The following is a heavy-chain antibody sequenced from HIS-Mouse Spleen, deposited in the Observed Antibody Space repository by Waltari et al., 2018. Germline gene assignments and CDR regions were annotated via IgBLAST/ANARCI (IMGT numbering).Heavy chain of an antibody. D-gene: IGHD1-1*01. Sequence: EVQLVESGGGLVQPGGSLRLSCAASVFTFMRYWMHWVRQAPGKGLVWVSRINSDGSSTSYADSVKGRFTISRDNAKNTLYLQMNSLRAEDTAVYYCARDLELDAFDIWGQGTMVTVSS. CDR1: VFTFMRYW. CDR3: ARDLELDAFDI. J-gene: IGHJ3*02. V-gene: IGHV3-74*01. CDR2: INSDGSST.